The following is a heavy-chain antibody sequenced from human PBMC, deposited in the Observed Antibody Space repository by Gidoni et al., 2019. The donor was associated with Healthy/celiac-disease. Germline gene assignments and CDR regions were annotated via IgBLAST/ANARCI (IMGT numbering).Heavy chain of an antibody. Sequence: QVQLVESGGGVVQPGGSLRPACAASGFTFRSYAMPWVRQAPGKVLEWVAVISYGGSNKYYADSVKGRFTISRDNSKNSLYLQMNSLRAEDTAVYYCARGAYGEQQLVRTYYYYGMDVWGQGTTVTVSS. V-gene: IGHV3-30-3*01. CDR2: ISYGGSNK. CDR3: ARGAYGEQQLVRTYYYYGMDV. D-gene: IGHD6-13*01. CDR1: GFTFRSYA. J-gene: IGHJ6*02.